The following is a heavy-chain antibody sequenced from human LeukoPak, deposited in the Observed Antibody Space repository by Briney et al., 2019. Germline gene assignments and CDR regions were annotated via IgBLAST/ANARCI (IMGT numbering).Heavy chain of an antibody. J-gene: IGHJ4*02. CDR3: VRSAFHAGSGNYYDY. CDR2: IDNAGSIT. Sequence: GGSLRLSCAASGFTFSDYYMSWIRQAPGKGLVWVSRIDNAGSITTYADSAKGRFTISRDNAENTLYLQMNSLRVEDTAVYYCVRSAFHAGSGNYYDYWGQGTLVTVSS. D-gene: IGHD3-22*01. CDR1: GFTFSDYY. V-gene: IGHV3-74*03.